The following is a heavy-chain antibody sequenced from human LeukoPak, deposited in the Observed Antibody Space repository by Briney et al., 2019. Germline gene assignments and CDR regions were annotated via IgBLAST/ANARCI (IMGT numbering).Heavy chain of an antibody. J-gene: IGHJ4*02. CDR1: GFTFSSYA. CDR2: IIGSGGST. D-gene: IGHD3-16*02. V-gene: IGHV3-23*01. CDR3: AKVMDRLGELSLLAFDY. Sequence: SMRLSCAASGFTFSSYAMSWVRQAPGKGMEWASAIIGSGGSTYYADSVTGRLTNSRDNSKNTMYMQMNSLRAEDTAVYYCAKVMDRLGELSLLAFDYWGQGTLVTVSS.